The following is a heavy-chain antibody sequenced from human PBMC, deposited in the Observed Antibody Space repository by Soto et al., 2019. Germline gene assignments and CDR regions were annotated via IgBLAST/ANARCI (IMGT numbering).Heavy chain of an antibody. Sequence: GASVELYCKTAWYWMPLHSGRWGRQDHGQGLEWMGAIDPPDGGTTYARSFPDRVTMTRDTSTSTVYMELSSLRSEDTAIYYCARSLTYNWSFALDVWGQGTTVTVSS. D-gene: IGHD1-20*01. V-gene: IGHV1-46*01. CDR1: WYWMPLHS. CDR3: ARSLTYNWSFALDV. CDR2: IDPPDGGT. J-gene: IGHJ6*02.